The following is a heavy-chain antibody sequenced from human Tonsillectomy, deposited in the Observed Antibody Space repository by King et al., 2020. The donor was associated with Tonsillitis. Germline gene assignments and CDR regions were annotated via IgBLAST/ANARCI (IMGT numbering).Heavy chain of an antibody. V-gene: IGHV3-64*01. CDR3: ARDLGGPTLDHFDY. J-gene: IGHJ4*02. D-gene: IGHD1-26*01. Sequence: VQLVESGGGLVQPGGSLRLSCAASGFTFNDYSMHWVRQAPGKGLEYVSAISSNGDRKYYGNPVKGRFTISRDNSKNTLYLQMGSLGPEDMAVSYCARDLGGPTLDHFDYWGQGTLVTVSS. CDR2: ISSNGDRK. CDR1: GFTFNDYS.